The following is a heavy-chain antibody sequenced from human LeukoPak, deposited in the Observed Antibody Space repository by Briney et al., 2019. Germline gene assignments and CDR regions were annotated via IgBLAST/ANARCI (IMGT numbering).Heavy chain of an antibody. J-gene: IGHJ4*02. D-gene: IGHD6-13*01. CDR2: ISYDGSNK. CDR3: AKYWGSSSWYFDY. V-gene: IGHV3-30*18. CDR1: GFTFSSYG. Sequence: PGRSLRLSCAASGFTFSSYGMHWVRQAPGKGLEWVAVISYDGSNKYYADSVKGRFTISRDNSKNTLYLQMNSLRAEDTAVYYCAKYWGSSSWYFDYWGQGTLVTVSS.